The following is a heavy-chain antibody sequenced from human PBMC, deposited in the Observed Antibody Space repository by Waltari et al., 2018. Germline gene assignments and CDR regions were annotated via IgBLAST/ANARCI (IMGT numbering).Heavy chain of an antibody. CDR3: VRDHAYAFDF. V-gene: IGHV3-48*01. Sequence: EVQLVESGGDLVQPGGSLRLSCSASGFTFRAYTMNWVRQAPGNGLEWVSYISTGSSPTYYADSVKGRFTISRDNAKNSLYLQMSSLRAEDTALYYCVRDHAYAFDFWGQGTMVTVPS. J-gene: IGHJ3*01. CDR2: ISTGSSPT. CDR1: GFTFRAYT.